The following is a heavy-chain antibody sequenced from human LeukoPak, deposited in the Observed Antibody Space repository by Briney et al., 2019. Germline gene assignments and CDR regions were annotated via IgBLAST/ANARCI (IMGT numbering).Heavy chain of an antibody. V-gene: IGHV4-30-2*01. CDR3: AVATIEAPYYFDY. Sequence: SETLSLTCAVSGGSISSGGYSWSWIRQPPGKGLEWIGYIYHSGSTYYNPSLKSRVTISVDRSKNQFSLKLSSVTAADTAVYYCAVATIEAPYYFDYWGQGTLVTVSS. D-gene: IGHD5-12*01. CDR2: IYHSGST. CDR1: GGSISSGGYS. J-gene: IGHJ4*02.